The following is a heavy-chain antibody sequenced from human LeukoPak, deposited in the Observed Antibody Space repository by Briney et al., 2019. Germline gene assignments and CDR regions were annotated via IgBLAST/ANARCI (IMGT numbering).Heavy chain of an antibody. CDR2: ISSNGSNT. Sequence: GGSLRLSCAASGFTFSSYAMHWVRQAPGKGLEYVSAISSNGSNTYYANSVKGRFIISRDNSKNTLHLQMGSLRAEDMAVYYCAKEGPFGYSSGWYNYWGQGTLATVSS. J-gene: IGHJ4*02. D-gene: IGHD6-19*01. CDR1: GFTFSSYA. V-gene: IGHV3-64*01. CDR3: AKEGPFGYSSGWYNY.